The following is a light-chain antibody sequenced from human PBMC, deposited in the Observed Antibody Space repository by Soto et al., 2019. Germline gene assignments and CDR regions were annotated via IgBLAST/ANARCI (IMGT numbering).Light chain of an antibody. J-gene: IGLJ2*01. Sequence: QSALIQPPSASGSPGQSVTISCTGTSSDVGGYDFVSWYQQHPGKAPKLMIYEVTKRPSGVPDRFSGSKSGNTASLTVSGLQAEDEADYYCSSYAVNNNLGVLFGGGTKLTVL. CDR1: SSDVGGYDF. CDR3: SSYAVNNNLGVL. V-gene: IGLV2-8*01. CDR2: EVT.